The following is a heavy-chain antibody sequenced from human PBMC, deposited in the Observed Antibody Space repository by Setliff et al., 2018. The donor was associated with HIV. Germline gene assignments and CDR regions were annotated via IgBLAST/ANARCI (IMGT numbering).Heavy chain of an antibody. CDR1: GGSISSHY. CDR2: IYYSGST. V-gene: IGHV4-59*11. CDR3: ARVGRGAAAPYYYYYYMDV. Sequence: SETLSLTCTVSGGSISSHYWGWIRQPPGKGLEWIGYIYYSGSTNYNPSLKSRVTISVDTSKNQFSLKLSSVTAADTAVYYCARVGRGAAAPYYYYYYMDVWGKGTTVTVSS. D-gene: IGHD2-2*01. J-gene: IGHJ6*03.